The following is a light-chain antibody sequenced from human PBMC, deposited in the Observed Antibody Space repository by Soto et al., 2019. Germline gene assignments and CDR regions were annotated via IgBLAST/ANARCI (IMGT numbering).Light chain of an antibody. V-gene: IGKV1-9*01. J-gene: IGKJ5*01. CDR3: QQLNTYPIT. Sequence: DIQLTQPPSFLSASVGDRVTITCRASQGISNYLAWYQQKPRKAPNLLIFEASTLESGVPSRFSGSGSGTEFTLTISSLQPEDFATYYCQQLNTYPITFGQGTRLEI. CDR2: EAS. CDR1: QGISNY.